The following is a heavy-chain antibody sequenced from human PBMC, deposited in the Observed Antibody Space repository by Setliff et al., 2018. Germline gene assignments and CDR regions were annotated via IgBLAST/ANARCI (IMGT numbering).Heavy chain of an antibody. CDR3: ARGRRDGYKAGFDP. CDR1: GYSFTSHW. Sequence: GESLKISCEGSGYSFTSHWIGWVRQMPGKGLEWMGIIYPRDSDTRYSPSFQGQVTISADKSSSTAYLQWSSLKASDTAIYYCARGRRDGYKAGFDPWGQGTLVTSPQ. D-gene: IGHD5-12*01. V-gene: IGHV5-51*01. J-gene: IGHJ5*02. CDR2: IYPRDSDT.